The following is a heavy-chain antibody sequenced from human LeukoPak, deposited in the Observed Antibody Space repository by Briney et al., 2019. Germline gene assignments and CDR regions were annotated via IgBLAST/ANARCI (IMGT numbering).Heavy chain of an antibody. CDR3: ARLEADYYDSSGYSWFDS. D-gene: IGHD3-22*01. CDR2: MNPNSGNT. J-gene: IGHJ5*01. Sequence: GASVKVSCKASGYTFTSYDINWVRQATGQGLEWMGWMNPNSGNTGYAQKLQGRVTMTTDTSTSTAYMELRSLRSDDTAVYYCARLEADYYDSSGYSWFDSWGQGTLVTVSS. V-gene: IGHV1-8*01. CDR1: GYTFTSYD.